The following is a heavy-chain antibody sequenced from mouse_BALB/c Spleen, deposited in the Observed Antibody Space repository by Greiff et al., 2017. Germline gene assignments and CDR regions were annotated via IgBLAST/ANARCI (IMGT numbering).Heavy chain of an antibody. D-gene: IGHD1-1*01. Sequence: EVQRVESGGGLVQPGGSRELSCAASGFTFSSFGMHWVRQAPEKGLEWVAYISSGSSTIYYADTVKGRFTISRDNPKNTLFLQMTSLRSEDTAMYYCARVDYGFDYWGQGTTLTVSS. CDR1: GFTFSSFG. V-gene: IGHV5-17*02. CDR3: ARVDYGFDY. J-gene: IGHJ2*01. CDR2: ISSGSSTI.